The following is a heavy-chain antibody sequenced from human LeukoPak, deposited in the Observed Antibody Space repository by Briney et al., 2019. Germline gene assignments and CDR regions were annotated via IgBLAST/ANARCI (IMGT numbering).Heavy chain of an antibody. Sequence: GGSLRLSCAASGFTFSSYSMNWLRQAPGKGLEWVSYISSSSSTIYYADSVKGRFTISRDNARNSLYLQMNSLRAEDTAVYYCARDSYYYYYMDVWGKGTTVTVSS. CDR3: ARDSYYYYYMDV. V-gene: IGHV3-48*01. CDR2: ISSSSSTI. CDR1: GFTFSSYS. J-gene: IGHJ6*03.